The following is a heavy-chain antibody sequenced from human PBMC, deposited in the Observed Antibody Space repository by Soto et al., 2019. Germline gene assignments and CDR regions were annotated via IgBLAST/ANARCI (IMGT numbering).Heavy chain of an antibody. CDR3: ARDNDYGSGSLDY. Sequence: EVPLVESGGGLVQPGGSLRLSCAASGFTVSSNFMNWVRQAPGKGLEWVSVIYSGGNTYYADSVKGRFTISRHNSKNTLYLQINSLRVEDSAVYYCARDNDYGSGSLDYWGQGTLVIVSS. CDR2: IYSGGNT. D-gene: IGHD3-10*01. J-gene: IGHJ4*02. V-gene: IGHV3-53*04. CDR1: GFTVSSNF.